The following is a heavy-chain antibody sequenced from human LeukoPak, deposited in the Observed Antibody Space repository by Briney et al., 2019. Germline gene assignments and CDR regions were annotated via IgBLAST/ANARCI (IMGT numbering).Heavy chain of an antibody. Sequence: PSETLSLTCTVSGYSISSGYYWGWIRQPPGKGLEWIGSIYHSGSTYYNPSLKSRVTISIDTSKNQFSLRLSSVTAADTAVYYCARQYSSNWYDDRGWFDPWGQGTLVIVSS. V-gene: IGHV4-38-2*02. J-gene: IGHJ5*02. CDR3: ARQYSSNWYDDRGWFDP. CDR2: IYHSGST. CDR1: GYSISSGYY. D-gene: IGHD6-13*01.